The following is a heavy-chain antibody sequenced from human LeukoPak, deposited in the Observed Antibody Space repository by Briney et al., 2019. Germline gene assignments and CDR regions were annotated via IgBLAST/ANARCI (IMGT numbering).Heavy chain of an antibody. CDR3: AGDSIAAAQRVDY. Sequence: SATLFLTCAVYGGSFSGYYWSWIRQPPGKGLEWIGEINHSGSTNYNPSLKSRVTISVDTSKNQFSLKLSSVTAADTAVYYCAGDSIAAAQRVDYWGQGTLVTVSS. CDR1: GGSFSGYY. J-gene: IGHJ4*02. CDR2: INHSGST. V-gene: IGHV4-34*01. D-gene: IGHD6-13*01.